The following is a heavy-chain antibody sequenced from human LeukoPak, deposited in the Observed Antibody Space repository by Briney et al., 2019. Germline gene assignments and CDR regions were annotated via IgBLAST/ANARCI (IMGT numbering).Heavy chain of an antibody. D-gene: IGHD6-19*01. CDR1: GYTFNIYG. J-gene: IGHJ4*02. CDR2: ISAYNGDT. Sequence: ASVKVSCKASGYTFNIYGISWVRQAPGQGLEWMGWISAYNGDTKYAEKLQGRVTMTTDTSTGTAYMELRSLRSDDTAVYYCARDPSNTSGWYVYFDYWGQGALVTVSS. V-gene: IGHV1-18*04. CDR3: ARDPSNTSGWYVYFDY.